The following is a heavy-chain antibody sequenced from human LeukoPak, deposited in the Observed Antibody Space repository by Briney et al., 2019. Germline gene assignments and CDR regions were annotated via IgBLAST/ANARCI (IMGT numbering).Heavy chain of an antibody. D-gene: IGHD5-12*01. CDR1: GGSISGHY. CDR3: ARGTVATLGLWFDP. CDR2: MHYSGNT. J-gene: IGHJ5*02. Sequence: SETLSLTCTVSGGSISGHYWSWIRQSPGKGLEWIGFMHYSGNTNSNPSLRSRVTISMDTSKNHFSLKMSSVTAADTAVYYCARGTVATLGLWFDPWGQGTLVTVSS. V-gene: IGHV4-59*11.